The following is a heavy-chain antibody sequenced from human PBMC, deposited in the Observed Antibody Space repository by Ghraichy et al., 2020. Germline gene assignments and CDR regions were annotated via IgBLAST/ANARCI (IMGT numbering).Heavy chain of an antibody. D-gene: IGHD3-3*01. V-gene: IGHV3-15*01. CDR2: IKSKTYGGTA. CDR1: GFTFTNAW. Sequence: LSLTCAASGFTFTNAWMTWVRQAPGKGLEWVGRIKSKTYGGTADYAAPVKGRFTISRDDSRNTLYLQMTSLKAEDTAVYYCSTTYVISIFGDSIEYWGPGTLVTVSS. CDR3: STTYVISIFGDSIEY. J-gene: IGHJ4*02.